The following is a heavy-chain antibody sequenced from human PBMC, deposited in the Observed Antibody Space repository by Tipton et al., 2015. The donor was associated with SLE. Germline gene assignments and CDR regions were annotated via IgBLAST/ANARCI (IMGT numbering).Heavy chain of an antibody. V-gene: IGHV3-23*01. Sequence: SLRLSCAASEFTFSRYAMSWVRQAPGKGLQWVSAISDSSSDTYYADSVKGRFTISRDNSKNSLYLQMNSLRVEDTAVYYCARSGWYIFDYWGQGTLVTVSS. CDR2: ISDSSSDT. J-gene: IGHJ4*02. CDR1: EFTFSRYA. D-gene: IGHD6-19*01. CDR3: ARSGWYIFDY.